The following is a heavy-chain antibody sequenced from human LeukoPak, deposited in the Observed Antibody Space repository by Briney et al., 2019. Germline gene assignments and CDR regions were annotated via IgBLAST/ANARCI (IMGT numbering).Heavy chain of an antibody. D-gene: IGHD3-9*01. Sequence: GGSLRLSCAASGFTFSNYGMFWVRQGTGKGLEWVSSIDAAGETYYPGSVKGRFTISRENAKNSLYLQMNSLRAGDTAVYYCARSRKTYDVLTGYYKSVGAFDVWGQGTMVTVSS. CDR3: ARSRKTYDVLTGYYKSVGAFDV. J-gene: IGHJ3*01. CDR1: GFTFSNYG. V-gene: IGHV3-13*04. CDR2: IDAAGET.